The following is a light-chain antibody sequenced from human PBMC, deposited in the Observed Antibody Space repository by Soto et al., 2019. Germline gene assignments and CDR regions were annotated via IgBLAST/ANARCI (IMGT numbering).Light chain of an antibody. CDR2: DAS. V-gene: IGKV1-5*01. CDR1: QSISSW. J-gene: IGKJ3*01. Sequence: DIQMTQSPSTLSASVVERVTITCRASQSISSWLAWYQQKPGKAPKLLIYDASSLESGVPSRFSGSGSGTEFTLTISSLQPDDFATYYCQQYWGTFGPGTKVDIK. CDR3: QQYWGT.